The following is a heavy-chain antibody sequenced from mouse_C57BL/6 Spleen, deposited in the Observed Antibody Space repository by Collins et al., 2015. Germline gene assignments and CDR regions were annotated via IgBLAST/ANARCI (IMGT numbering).Heavy chain of an antibody. D-gene: IGHD4-1*01. Sequence: QVQLQQPGAGLVKPGASVKLSCKASGYTFTSYWMHWVKQRPGRGLEWIGRIDPNSGGTKYNEKFKSKATLTVDKPSSTAYMQLSSLTSGDSAVYYCARGDLLGPLDYWGQGTTLTVSS. CDR1: GYTFTSYW. J-gene: IGHJ2*01. CDR3: ARGDLLGPLDY. CDR2: IDPNSGGT. V-gene: IGHV1-72*01.